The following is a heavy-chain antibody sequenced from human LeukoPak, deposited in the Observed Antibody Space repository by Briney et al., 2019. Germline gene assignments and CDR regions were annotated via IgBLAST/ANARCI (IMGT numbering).Heavy chain of an antibody. V-gene: IGHV3-11*01. Sequence: GGSLRLSCAASGFTFSDYYMSWLRQAPGKGLEWVSYISSSGSTIYYADSVKGRFTISRDNAKNSLYLQMNSLRAEDTAVYYCATLSIVATIDDAFDIWGQGTMVTVSS. J-gene: IGHJ3*02. CDR2: ISSSGSTI. CDR3: ATLSIVATIDDAFDI. D-gene: IGHD5-12*01. CDR1: GFTFSDYY.